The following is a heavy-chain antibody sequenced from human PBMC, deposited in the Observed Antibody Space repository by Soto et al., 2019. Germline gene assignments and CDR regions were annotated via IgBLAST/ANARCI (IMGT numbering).Heavy chain of an antibody. D-gene: IGHD6-13*01. CDR3: APETRVAFVAASKVKPMWY. J-gene: IGHJ2*01. CDR1: GYTFTDYY. V-gene: IGHV1-46*01. CDR2: INPSGGST. Sequence: GSAVKACWKTSGYTFTDYYMHWVRQAPGQGLEWMGIINPSGGSTTYAQKFQGRVSMTRDTSTSTAYMELSSLRSEDTAVYYCAPETRVAFVAASKVKPMWY.